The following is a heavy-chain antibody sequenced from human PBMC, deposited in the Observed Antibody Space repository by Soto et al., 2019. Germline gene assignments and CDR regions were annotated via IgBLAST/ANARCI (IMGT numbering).Heavy chain of an antibody. CDR2: ISHSGRT. V-gene: IGHV4-61*01. Sequence: QVQLQESGPGLVKPSETLSLICTVSGASLRSGSYYWSWIRQPPGKGLEWIGYISHSGRTNDDPSLKSRLTMAVDKSQNQFSLQLNSVTAADTAVYYCWYGSSFDYWGQGTLVTVSS. CDR1: GASLRSGSYY. CDR3: WYGSSFDY. D-gene: IGHD1-20*01. J-gene: IGHJ4*02.